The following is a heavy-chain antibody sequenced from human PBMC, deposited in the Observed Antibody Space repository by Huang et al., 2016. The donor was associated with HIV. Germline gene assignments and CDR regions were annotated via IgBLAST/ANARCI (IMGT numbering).Heavy chain of an antibody. V-gene: IGHV4-39*01. CDR3: ARDIAIFGEPLDS. J-gene: IGHJ4*02. Sequence: QPRLQESGPGLVKPSETMSLTCTVSGVFVRRRPWYWVWVRRSPGKGLGWIASINYDGTTYYKSSLKRRLTTSLDTSKNKFSLKLTSVTAAETAVYFCARDIAIFGEPLDSWGQGTAVTVSS. CDR2: INYDGTT. D-gene: IGHD3-3*01. CDR1: GVFVRRRPWY.